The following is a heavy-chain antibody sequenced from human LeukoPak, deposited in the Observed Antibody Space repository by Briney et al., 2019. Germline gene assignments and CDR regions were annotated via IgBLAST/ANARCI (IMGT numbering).Heavy chain of an antibody. J-gene: IGHJ4*02. Sequence: SVKVSCKASGGTFSSYAISWVRQAPGQGLEWMGGIIPMLGTANYAQKLQGRVTITADKSTSTAYMELSSLRSEDTAVYYCARDLYSRRMNYYGSGSYFAYWGQGTLVTVSS. CDR3: ARDLYSRRMNYYGSGSYFAY. CDR1: GGTFSSYA. V-gene: IGHV1-69*10. D-gene: IGHD3-10*01. CDR2: IIPMLGTA.